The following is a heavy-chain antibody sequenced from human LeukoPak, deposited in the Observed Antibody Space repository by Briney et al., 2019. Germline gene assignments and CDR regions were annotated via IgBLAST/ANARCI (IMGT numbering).Heavy chain of an antibody. CDR3: ARDLGYSSGWYEGFDY. CDR1: GGSISSYY. CDR2: IYYSGST. J-gene: IGHJ4*02. D-gene: IGHD6-19*01. Sequence: SETLSLTCTVSGGSISSYYWSWIRQPPGKGLEWIGYIYYSGSTNYNPSLKSRVTISVDTSKNQFSLKLSSVTAADTAVYYCARDLGYSSGWYEGFDYWGQGTLVTVSS. V-gene: IGHV4-59*01.